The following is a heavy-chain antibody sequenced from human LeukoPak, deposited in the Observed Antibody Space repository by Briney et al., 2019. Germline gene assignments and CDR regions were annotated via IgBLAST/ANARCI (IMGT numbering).Heavy chain of an antibody. Sequence: PGGSLRLSCAASGLDFRNAWMSWVRQAPGKGLXXVAHIKRNTDTGTTNYGAPVEGRFTVSRDDSKNTLYLQMNSLKIEDTAVYYCTTGDRGWQDYWGQGTLVTVSS. J-gene: IGHJ4*02. D-gene: IGHD6-19*01. CDR3: TTGDRGWQDY. CDR2: IKRNTDTGTT. CDR1: GLDFRNAW. V-gene: IGHV3-15*01.